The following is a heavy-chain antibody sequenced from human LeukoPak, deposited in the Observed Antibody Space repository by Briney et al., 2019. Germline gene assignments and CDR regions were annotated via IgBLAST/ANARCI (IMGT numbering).Heavy chain of an antibody. V-gene: IGHV4-59*08. D-gene: IGHD4-11*01. Sequence: SETLSLTCTVSGGSISSYYWSWIRQPPGKGLEWIGYIYYSGSTNYNPSLKSRVTISVDTSKNQFSLKLSSVTAADTAVYYCARHVLQYYRTGLDPWGQGTLVTVSS. CDR2: IYYSGST. J-gene: IGHJ5*02. CDR3: ARHVLQYYRTGLDP. CDR1: GGSISSYY.